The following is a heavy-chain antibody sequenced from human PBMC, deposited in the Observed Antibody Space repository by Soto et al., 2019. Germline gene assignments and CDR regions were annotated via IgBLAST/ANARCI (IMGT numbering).Heavy chain of an antibody. J-gene: IGHJ3*02. V-gene: IGHV3-20*04. CDR3: ARASGYSYDAFDI. CDR2: SNWNGGST. D-gene: IGHD5-18*01. CDR1: GFTFDDYG. Sequence: EVRLVESGGGVVRPGGSLRLSCAASGFTFDDYGMTWVRQAPGKGLEWVSDSNWNGGSTGYADSVKGRFTISRDNAKTSLYLQMNSLRAEDTALYYCARASGYSYDAFDIWGQGTMVTVSS.